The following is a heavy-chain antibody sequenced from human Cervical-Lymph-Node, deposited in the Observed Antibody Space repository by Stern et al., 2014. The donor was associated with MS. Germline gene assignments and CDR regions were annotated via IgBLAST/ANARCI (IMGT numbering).Heavy chain of an antibody. J-gene: IGHJ4*02. CDR2: IWYDGSNK. V-gene: IGHV3-33*01. Sequence: DQLVESGGGVVQPGRSLRLSCAASGFTFSSYGMHWVRQAPGKGLEWVAVIWYDGSNKYYADSVKGRFTISRDNSKNTLYLQMNSLRAEDTAVYYCARDRHDLGYCSGGSCYLPDSWGQGTLVTVSS. CDR1: GFTFSSYG. CDR3: ARDRHDLGYCSGGSCYLPDS. D-gene: IGHD2-15*01.